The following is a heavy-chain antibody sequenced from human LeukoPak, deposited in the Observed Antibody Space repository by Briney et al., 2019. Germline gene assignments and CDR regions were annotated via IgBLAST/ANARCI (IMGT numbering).Heavy chain of an antibody. J-gene: IGHJ6*02. CDR2: TYYRSKWYN. CDR1: GDSVSSNSAA. V-gene: IGHV6-1*01. CDR3: ARVHYGGNYYYYYGMDV. Sequence: SQTLSLTCAISGDSVSSNSAAWNWIRQSPSRGLEWLGRTYYRSKWYNDYAVSVKSRITINPGTSKNQFSLQLNSVTPEDTAVYYCARVHYGGNYYYYYGMDVWGQGTTVTVSS. D-gene: IGHD4-23*01.